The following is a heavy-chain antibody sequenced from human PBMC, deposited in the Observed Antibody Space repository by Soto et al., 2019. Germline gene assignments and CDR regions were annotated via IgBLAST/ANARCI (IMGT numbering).Heavy chain of an antibody. D-gene: IGHD3-9*01. CDR3: ARTYYDILTGYYTFDY. V-gene: IGHV2-5*02. J-gene: IGHJ4*02. Sequence: QITLKESGPTLVKPTQTLTLTCTFSGFSLSTSGVGVGWIRQPPGKALEWLALIYWDDDKRYSPSLKSRLTITKDTSKNQAVLTMTNMDPVDTATYYCARTYYDILTGYYTFDYWGQGTLVTVSS. CDR1: GFSLSTSGVG. CDR2: IYWDDDK.